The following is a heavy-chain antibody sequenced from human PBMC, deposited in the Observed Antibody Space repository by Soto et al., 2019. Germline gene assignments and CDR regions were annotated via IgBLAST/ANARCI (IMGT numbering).Heavy chain of an antibody. CDR1: GGSISSYY. D-gene: IGHD6-13*01. J-gene: IGHJ4*02. Sequence: QVQLQESGPGLVKPSETLSLTCTVSGGSISSYYWSWIRQPPGKGLEWIGYIYFSGGTNYNPSLKSRVTISVDTSKNQSPLKLNSVTAADTAVYYCARESRSWYGSIWDYWGQGTLVTVSS. CDR3: ARESRSWYGSIWDY. V-gene: IGHV4-59*12. CDR2: IYFSGGT.